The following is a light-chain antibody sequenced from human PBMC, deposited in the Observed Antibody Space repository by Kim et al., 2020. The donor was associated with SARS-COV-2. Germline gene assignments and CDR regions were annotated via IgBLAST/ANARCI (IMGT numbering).Light chain of an antibody. CDR3: QAWDSGSYVV. V-gene: IGLV3-1*01. J-gene: IGLJ2*01. CDR1: KLGDKY. CDR2: QDN. Sequence: SYELTQPPSVSVSPGQTASITCSGDKLGDKYAYWYQQKPGQSPVVVIYQDNKRPSGIPERFSGSNSGNTATLTISGTQAMDEADYYCQAWDSGSYVVFGGGTQLTV.